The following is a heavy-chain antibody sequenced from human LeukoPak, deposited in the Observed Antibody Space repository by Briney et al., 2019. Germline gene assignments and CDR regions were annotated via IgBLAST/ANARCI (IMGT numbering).Heavy chain of an antibody. CDR2: IRSDGSNQ. V-gene: IGHV3-30*02. J-gene: IGHJ4*02. D-gene: IGHD5-18*01. Sequence: GGSLRLSCAASGFTFSTYAMHWARQARGKGREGVAVIRSDGSNQFYAVPVEGRVTSARDNSRNTLFLQMNSLIAEDTALYYCVKVRGYSYGYVDYWGQGSLVTVSS. CDR1: GFTFSTYA. CDR3: VKVRGYSYGYVDY.